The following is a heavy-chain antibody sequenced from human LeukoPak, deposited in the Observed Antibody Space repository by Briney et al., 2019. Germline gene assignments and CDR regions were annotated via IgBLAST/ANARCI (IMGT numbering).Heavy chain of an antibody. V-gene: IGHV1-8*03. J-gene: IGHJ6*03. D-gene: IGHD3-10*01. CDR1: GYTFTSYD. CDR3: ARAVGGYYYYYYMDV. CDR2: MNPNSGNT. Sequence: GASVKVSCKASGYTFTSYDINWVRQATGQGLEWMGWMNPNSGNTGYAQKFQGRVTITRNTSISTAYMELSSLRSEDTAVYYCARAVGGYYYYYYMDVWGKGTTVTVSS.